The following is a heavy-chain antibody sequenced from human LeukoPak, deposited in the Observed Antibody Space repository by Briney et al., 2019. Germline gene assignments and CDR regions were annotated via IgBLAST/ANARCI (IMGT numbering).Heavy chain of an antibody. Sequence: SETLSLTCTVSGGSISTDNWWHWIRQSPGKGLEWIAEIYHNGDVHYNPSLKSRVTMSVDTSKNQFSLKVNSVTAADTATYFCAREVAAGSYRGFDYWGQGTLVTVSS. CDR1: GGSISTDNW. D-gene: IGHD6-19*01. J-gene: IGHJ4*01. V-gene: IGHV4-4*02. CDR2: IYHNGDV. CDR3: AREVAAGSYRGFDY.